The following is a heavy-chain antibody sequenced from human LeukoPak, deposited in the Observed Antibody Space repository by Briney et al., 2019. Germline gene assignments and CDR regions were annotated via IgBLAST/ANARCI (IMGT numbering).Heavy chain of an antibody. CDR1: GLTFSNYA. CDR2: ITNGFTP. D-gene: IGHD1-26*01. Sequence: GGSLRLSCAASGLTFSNYAMSWFRQAPGKGLEWVSGITNGFTPLYADSVKGRFTISRDNSKSTFHLQMNSLRAEDTAVYYCAKDYSDSRVGDVFLEYWGQGTLVTVSS. J-gene: IGHJ4*02. V-gene: IGHV3-23*01. CDR3: AKDYSDSRVGDVFLEY.